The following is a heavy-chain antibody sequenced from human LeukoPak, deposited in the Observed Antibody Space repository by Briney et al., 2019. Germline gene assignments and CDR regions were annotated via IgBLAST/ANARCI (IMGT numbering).Heavy chain of an antibody. Sequence: QAGGSLRLSCAASGFTFSSYWMSWVRQAPGKGLEWVANIKQDGSEKYYVDSVKGRFTISRDNAKNSLYLQMNSLRAEDTAVYYCARGHVEYYDFWSGYLYYFDYWGQGTLVTVSS. V-gene: IGHV3-7*01. CDR2: IKQDGSEK. J-gene: IGHJ4*02. CDR1: GFTFSSYW. CDR3: ARGHVEYYDFWSGYLYYFDY. D-gene: IGHD3-3*01.